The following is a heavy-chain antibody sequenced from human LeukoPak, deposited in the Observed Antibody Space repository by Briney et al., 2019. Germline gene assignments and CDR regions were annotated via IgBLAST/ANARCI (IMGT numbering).Heavy chain of an antibody. J-gene: IGHJ3*02. Sequence: GRSLRLSCAASGFTFSNYGMHWVRQAPGKGLEWVSAISGSGGSTYYADSVKGRFTISRDNSKNTLYLQMNSLRAEDTAVYYCAKDPLWVVADFMDAFDIWGQGTMVTVSS. CDR1: GFTFSNYG. V-gene: IGHV3-23*01. D-gene: IGHD2-15*01. CDR2: ISGSGGST. CDR3: AKDPLWVVADFMDAFDI.